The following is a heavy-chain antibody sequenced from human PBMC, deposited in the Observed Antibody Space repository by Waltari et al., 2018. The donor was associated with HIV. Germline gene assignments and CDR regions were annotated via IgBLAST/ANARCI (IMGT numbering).Heavy chain of an antibody. V-gene: IGHV3-30*03. J-gene: IGHJ4*02. CDR3: ARDSSRVLWFGESLPT. CDR2: MSDDGSKR. D-gene: IGHD3-10*01. CDR1: GFRFNDHG. Sequence: QVQVVESGGGVVQPGRSLRLSCAASGFRFNDHGMHWVRQTPGKGVGWVALMSDDGSKRFYAESVRGRFVVSRDNSKKIFYLQMNSLRPDDTAVYFCARDSSRVLWFGESLPTWGQGTLVSVSP.